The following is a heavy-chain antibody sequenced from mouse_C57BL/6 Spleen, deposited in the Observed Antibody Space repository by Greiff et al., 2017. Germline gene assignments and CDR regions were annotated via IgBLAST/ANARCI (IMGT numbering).Heavy chain of an antibody. CDR3: ARSEGGTGRYFDV. J-gene: IGHJ1*03. Sequence: EVQLQQSGPELVKPGASVKISCKASGYSFTGYYMNWVKQSPEKSLEWIGEINPSTGGTTYNQKFKAKATLTVDKSSSTAYMQLKSLTSEDSAVYCCARSEGGTGRYFDVWGTGTTVTVSS. CDR1: GYSFTGYY. V-gene: IGHV1-42*01. CDR2: INPSTGGT. D-gene: IGHD4-1*01.